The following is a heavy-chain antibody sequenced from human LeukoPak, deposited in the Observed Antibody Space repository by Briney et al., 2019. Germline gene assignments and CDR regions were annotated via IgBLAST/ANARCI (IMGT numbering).Heavy chain of an antibody. CDR1: GFTFSHDG. Sequence: PGGSLRLSCETSGFTFSHDGMHWVRQAPGAGLEWVAVIWSDASNTYYADSVKGRFTISRDNSRNTLYLQMSSLRAEDTAVYYCAKDAERGFDYSNSLNYWGQGTLVTVSS. CDR2: IWSDASNT. D-gene: IGHD4-11*01. CDR3: AKDAERGFDYSNSLNY. V-gene: IGHV3-33*06. J-gene: IGHJ4*02.